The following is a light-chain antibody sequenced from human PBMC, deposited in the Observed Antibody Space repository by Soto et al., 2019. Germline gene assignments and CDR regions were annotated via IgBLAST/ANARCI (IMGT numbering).Light chain of an antibody. CDR1: SSNIGAGFD. CDR3: QSYDSSLSGSNWV. Sequence: QPVLTQPPSVSGAPGQRVTISCTGSSSNIGAGFDVHWYQQLPGTAPKLLIYGNINRPSGVPDRFSGSKSGTSASLAITGLQAEDEADYYCQSYDSSLSGSNWVFGGGTKLTVL. V-gene: IGLV1-40*01. CDR2: GNI. J-gene: IGLJ3*02.